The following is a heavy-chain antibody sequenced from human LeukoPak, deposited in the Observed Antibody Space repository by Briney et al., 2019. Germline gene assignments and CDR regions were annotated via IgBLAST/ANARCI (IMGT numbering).Heavy chain of an antibody. CDR1: GGSISSSSYY. CDR3: ARGALRYWANWFDP. V-gene: IGHV4-61*05. CDR2: IYYSGST. J-gene: IGHJ5*02. Sequence: SETLSLTCTVSGGSISSSSYYWGWIRQPPGKGLEWIGYIYYSGSTNYNPSLKSRVTISVDTSKNQFSLKLSSVTAADTAVYYCARGALRYWANWFDPWGQGTLVTVSS. D-gene: IGHD3-9*01.